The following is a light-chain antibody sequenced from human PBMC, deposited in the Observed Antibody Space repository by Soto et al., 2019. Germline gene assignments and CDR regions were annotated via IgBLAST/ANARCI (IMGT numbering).Light chain of an antibody. CDR1: QSVSSSY. CDR3: QQYGSSPQPIT. CDR2: GAS. V-gene: IGKV3-20*01. Sequence: EIVLTQSPGTLSLSPGERATLSCRASQSVSSSYLAWYQQKPGQAPRLLIYGASSRATGIPDRFSGSGSGTDFTLTISRLEREDFAVYYCQQYGSSPQPITFGQGTRLEIK. J-gene: IGKJ5*01.